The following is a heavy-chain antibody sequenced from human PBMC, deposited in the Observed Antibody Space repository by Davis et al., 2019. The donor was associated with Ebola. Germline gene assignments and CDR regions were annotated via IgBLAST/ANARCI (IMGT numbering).Heavy chain of an antibody. CDR2: IYYSGST. CDR3: ASAPSWLWYYYGMDV. V-gene: IGHV4-30-4*01. J-gene: IGHJ6*04. CDR1: GGSISSGDYY. D-gene: IGHD2-8*02. Sequence: SETLSLTCTVSGGSISSGDYYWSWIRQPPGKGLEWIGYIYYSGSTYYNPSLKSRVTISVDTSKNQFSLKLSSVTAADTAVYYYASAPSWLWYYYGMDVWGKGTTVTVSS.